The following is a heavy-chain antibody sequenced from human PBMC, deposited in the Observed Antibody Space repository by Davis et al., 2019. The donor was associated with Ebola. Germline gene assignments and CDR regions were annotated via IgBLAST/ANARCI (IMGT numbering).Heavy chain of an antibody. CDR1: GGSFSGYY. CDR3: ARHPRNPGADV. V-gene: IGHV4-34*01. Sequence: SETLSLTCAVYGGSFSGYYWSWIRQPPGKGLEWIGEINHSGSTNYNPSLKSRVTISGDTSRNQFSLRLRSVTAADTAVYYCARHPRNPGADVWGQGTTVTVSS. J-gene: IGHJ6*02. D-gene: IGHD3-10*01. CDR2: INHSGST.